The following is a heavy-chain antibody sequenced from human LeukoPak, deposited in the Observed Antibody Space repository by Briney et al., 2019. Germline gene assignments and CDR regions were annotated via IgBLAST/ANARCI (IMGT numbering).Heavy chain of an antibody. J-gene: IGHJ2*01. CDR3: TTAPTSNYYGQKTSLNSDYWYFDL. D-gene: IGHD3-10*01. CDR2: IKSKTDGGTT. V-gene: IGHV3-15*01. CDR1: GFTFSNAW. Sequence: GGSLRLSCAASGFTFSNAWMSWVRQAPGKGLEWVGRIKSKTDGGTTDYAAPVKGRFTISRDDSKNTLYLQMNSLKTEDTAVYYCTTAPTSNYYGQKTSLNSDYWYFDLWGRGTLVTVSS.